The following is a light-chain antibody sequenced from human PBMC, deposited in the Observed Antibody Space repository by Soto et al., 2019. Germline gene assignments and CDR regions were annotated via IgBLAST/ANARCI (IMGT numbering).Light chain of an antibody. CDR1: QSVSIN. CDR3: QQYNNWPQT. Sequence: EIEMTQSPATLSVSPGERATLSCRASQSVSINLAWYQQKPGQAPRLLIYGASTRATGIPARFGGSGSGSEFTLTISSLQSEDFAVYYCQQYNNWPQTFGQGTKVDIK. CDR2: GAS. J-gene: IGKJ1*01. V-gene: IGKV3-15*01.